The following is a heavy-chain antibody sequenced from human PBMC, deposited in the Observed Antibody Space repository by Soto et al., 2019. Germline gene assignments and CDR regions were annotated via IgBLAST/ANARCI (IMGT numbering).Heavy chain of an antibody. V-gene: IGHV4-34*01. CDR2: INHSGST. CDR1: GGSFSGYY. Sequence: SETLSLTCAVYGGSFSGYYWSWIRQPPGKGLEWIGEINHSGSTNYNPSLKSRVTISVDTSKNQFSLKLSSVTAADTAVYYCARELNRDSSAYYSFAYWGQGTLVTVSS. CDR3: ARELNRDSSAYYSFAY. J-gene: IGHJ4*02. D-gene: IGHD3-22*01.